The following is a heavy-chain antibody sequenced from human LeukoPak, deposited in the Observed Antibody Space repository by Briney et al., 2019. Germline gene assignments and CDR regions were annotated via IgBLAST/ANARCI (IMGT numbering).Heavy chain of an antibody. CDR2: ISGSGGST. CDR3: AKDRETTFWIQLWPNPFDY. V-gene: IGHV3-23*01. Sequence: TGGSLRLSCAASGFTFSSYAMSWVRQAPGKGLEWVSAISGSGGSTYYADSVKGRFTISRDNSKNTLYLQMNSLRAEDTAVYYCAKDRETTFWIQLWPNPFDYWGQGTLVTVSS. CDR1: GFTFSSYA. J-gene: IGHJ4*02. D-gene: IGHD5-18*01.